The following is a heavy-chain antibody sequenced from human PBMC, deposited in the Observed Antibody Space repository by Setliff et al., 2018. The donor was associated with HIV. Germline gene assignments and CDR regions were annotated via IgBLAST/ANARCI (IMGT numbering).Heavy chain of an antibody. Sequence: SVNVSCKTSGGFLSNNGIAWVRQAPGQGLEWMGGVTPALYLTTHAEKFQSRVTFTTDDSTSSVYMELSSLRSDDTATYYCATDSGVVPPRTLDIWGQGTVVTVSS. CDR1: GGFLSNNG. CDR3: ATDSGVVPPRTLDI. CDR2: VTPALYLT. V-gene: IGHV1-69*10. J-gene: IGHJ3*02. D-gene: IGHD3-16*01.